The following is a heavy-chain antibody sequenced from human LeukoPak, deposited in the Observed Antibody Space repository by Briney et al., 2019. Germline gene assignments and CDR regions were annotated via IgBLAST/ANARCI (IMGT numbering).Heavy chain of an antibody. CDR2: IYHSGST. V-gene: IGHV4-30-2*01. J-gene: IGHJ4*02. CDR1: GGSISSGSYY. Sequence: SQTLSLTCTVSGGSISSGSYYWSWIRQPPGKGLEWIGYIYHSGSTYYNPSLKSRVTISVDRSKNQFSLKLSSVTAADTAVYYCARGRDYYGSGSYYNPPEPYYFDYWGQGTLVTVSS. D-gene: IGHD3-10*01. CDR3: ARGRDYYGSGSYYNPPEPYYFDY.